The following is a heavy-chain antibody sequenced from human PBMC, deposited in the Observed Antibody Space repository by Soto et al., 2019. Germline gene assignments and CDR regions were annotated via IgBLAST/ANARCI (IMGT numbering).Heavy chain of an antibody. D-gene: IGHD2-15*01. CDR3: ARDPLGYCSGGSCPSFQH. CDR2: INSDGSST. J-gene: IGHJ1*01. V-gene: IGHV3-74*01. Sequence: EVQLVESGGGLVQPGGSLRLSCAASGFTFSSYWMHWVRQAPGKGLVWVSRINSDGSSTSYADSVKGRFTISRDNAKNTLYLQTNSLRAEDTGVYDCARDPLGYCSGGSCPSFQHWGQGTLVTVAS. CDR1: GFTFSSYW.